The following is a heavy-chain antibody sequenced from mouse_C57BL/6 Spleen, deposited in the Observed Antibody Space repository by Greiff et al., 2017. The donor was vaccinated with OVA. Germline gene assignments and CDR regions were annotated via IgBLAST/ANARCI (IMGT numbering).Heavy chain of an antibody. J-gene: IGHJ2*01. CDR3: TREEVVYFDY. Sequence: VHLVESGAELVRPGASVTLSCKASGYTFTDYEMHWVKQTPVHGLEWIGAIDPETGGTAYNQKFKGKAILTADKSSSTAYMELRSLTSEDSAVYYCTREEVVYFDYWGQGTTLTVSS. V-gene: IGHV1-15*01. CDR2: IDPETGGT. CDR1: GYTFTDYE.